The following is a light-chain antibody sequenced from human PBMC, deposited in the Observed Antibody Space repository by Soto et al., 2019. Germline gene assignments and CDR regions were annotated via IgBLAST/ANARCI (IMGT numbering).Light chain of an antibody. Sequence: QTVVTQEPSLTVSPGGTVTLTCASSTGVVTSGNFPNWFQQKPGQAPRALIYGTVNKHSWTPARFSGSLLGGRAALTLSGAQPEDGADYHCLLYYGGTQLVFGGGTKLTVL. CDR1: TGVVTSGNF. CDR3: LLYYGGTQLV. J-gene: IGLJ2*01. V-gene: IGLV7-43*01. CDR2: GTV.